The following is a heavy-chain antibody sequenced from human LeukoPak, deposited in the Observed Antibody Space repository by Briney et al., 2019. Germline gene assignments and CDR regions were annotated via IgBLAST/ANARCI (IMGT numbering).Heavy chain of an antibody. V-gene: IGHV4-39*01. CDR1: GGSISSSSYY. D-gene: IGHD3-10*01. CDR2: IYYSGST. CDR3: ARQGFELLWFGELLLGGFDY. J-gene: IGHJ4*02. Sequence: SETLSLTCTVSGGSISSSSYYWGWIRQPPGKGLEGSGSIYYSGSTYYNPSLKSRVTISVDTSKNQFSLKRSSVTAADTAVYYCARQGFELLWFGELLLGGFDYWGQGTLVTVSS.